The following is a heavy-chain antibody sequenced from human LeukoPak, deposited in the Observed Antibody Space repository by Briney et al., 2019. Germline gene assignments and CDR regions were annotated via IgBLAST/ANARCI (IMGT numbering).Heavy chain of an antibody. V-gene: IGHV4-4*07. CDR2: IYTSGST. CDR1: GGSISSYY. D-gene: IGHD6-19*01. Sequence: PSETLSPTCTVSGGSISSYYWSWIRQPAGKGLEWTGRIYTSGSTNYNPSLKSRVTMSVDTSKNQFSLKLSSVTAADTAVYYCAREPQSSGWYPYWYFDLWGQGTLVTVSS. J-gene: IGHJ2*01. CDR3: AREPQSSGWYPYWYFDL.